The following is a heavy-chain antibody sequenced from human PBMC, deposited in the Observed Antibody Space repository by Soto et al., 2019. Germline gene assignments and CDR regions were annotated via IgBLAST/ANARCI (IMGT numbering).Heavy chain of an antibody. D-gene: IGHD3-9*01. CDR2: ISSSGSTI. CDR3: ARDHDILTCYSYFDY. V-gene: IGHV3-48*04. CDR1: GFTFSTYN. J-gene: IGHJ4*02. Sequence: PGGSLRLSCAASGFTFSTYNMNWVRQAPGKGLEWVSYISSSGSTIYYADSVKGRFTISRDNAKNSLYLQMNSLRAEDTAVYYCARDHDILTCYSYFDYWGQGTLVTVSS.